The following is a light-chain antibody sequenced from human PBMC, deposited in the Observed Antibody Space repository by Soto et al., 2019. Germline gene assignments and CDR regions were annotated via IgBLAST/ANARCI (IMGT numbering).Light chain of an antibody. V-gene: IGKV3-20*01. J-gene: IGKJ1*01. Sequence: EIVLTQSPGTLSLSPGERATLSCRASQSVNSRYLAWYQQKPGQAPRHLIYGTSSRAPGIPDRFSGSGSGTYFPLPISSLDSTDFALYYCQQYGGSLWPFGQGTKVEIK. CDR3: QQYGGSLWP. CDR2: GTS. CDR1: QSVNSRY.